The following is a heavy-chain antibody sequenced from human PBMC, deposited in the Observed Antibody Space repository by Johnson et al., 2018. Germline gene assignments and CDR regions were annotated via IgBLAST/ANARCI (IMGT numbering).Heavy chain of an antibody. CDR2: LSYDGSNK. V-gene: IGHV3-30*03. D-gene: IGHD3-22*01. CDR1: GFTFSSYG. J-gene: IGHJ3*02. CDR3: ARAPDVYYYESSGYYSDAFDI. Sequence: QVQLVHSGGGVVQXGRSLRLSCAASGFTFSSYGMHWVRQAPGKGLEWVAVLSYDGSNKYYADSVKGRFPISRDNSRNTLDLQMSSLRAEDTAVYYCARAPDVYYYESSGYYSDAFDIWGQGTMVTVSS.